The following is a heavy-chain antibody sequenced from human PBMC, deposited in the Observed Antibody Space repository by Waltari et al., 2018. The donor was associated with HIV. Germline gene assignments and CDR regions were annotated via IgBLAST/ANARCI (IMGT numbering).Heavy chain of an antibody. Sequence: QVQLVQSGAEVKKPGASVKVSCKASGYTFTSYAMHWVRQAPGQRLEWMGWINAGNGNTKYSQKFQGRVTITRDTSASTAYMELSSLRSEDTAVYYCARDPFGVVIRGFDYWGQGTLVTVSS. CDR3: ARDPFGVVIRGFDY. CDR1: GYTFTSYA. V-gene: IGHV1-3*01. J-gene: IGHJ4*02. D-gene: IGHD3-3*01. CDR2: INAGNGNT.